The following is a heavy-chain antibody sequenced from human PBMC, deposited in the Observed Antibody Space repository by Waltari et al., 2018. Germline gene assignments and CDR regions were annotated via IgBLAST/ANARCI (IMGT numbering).Heavy chain of an antibody. CDR3: ARGKRWLQSYYFDY. CDR2: IYYSGST. CDR1: GGSISSYY. D-gene: IGHD5-12*01. J-gene: IGHJ4*02. Sequence: QVQLQESGPGLVMPSETLSLTCTVSGGSISSYYWSRLRQPPGKGLEWIGYIYYSGSTNYNPSLKSRVTISVDTSKNQFSLKLSSVTAADTAVYYCARGKRWLQSYYFDYWGQGTLVTVSS. V-gene: IGHV4-59*01.